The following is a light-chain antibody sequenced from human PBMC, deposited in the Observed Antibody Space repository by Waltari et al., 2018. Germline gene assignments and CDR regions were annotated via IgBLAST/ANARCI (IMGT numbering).Light chain of an antibody. Sequence: EIVLTQSQDTLSLSPGERATLSGRASQSVSSDSFAWYKQNHGQAPSLLIYGASSRATGIPDRFSGSGSGTDFTLTVSRPEPEDFAVYYCQQYGSSPYTFGQGTKVDIK. CDR3: QQYGSSPYT. CDR1: QSVSSDS. J-gene: IGKJ2*01. V-gene: IGKV3-20*01. CDR2: GAS.